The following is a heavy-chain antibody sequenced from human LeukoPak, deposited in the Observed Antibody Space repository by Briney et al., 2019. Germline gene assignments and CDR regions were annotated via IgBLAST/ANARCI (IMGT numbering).Heavy chain of an antibody. CDR1: GFAFRDHW. D-gene: IGHD6-6*01. CDR3: AISTYSSSPS. V-gene: IGHV3-7*01. Sequence: PGGSLRLSCAASGFAFRDHWMIWVRQAPGKGLEWVANIRHDESKKYYVDSVEGRFTIHRDNAENSLYLQMNGLRAEDTAVYYCAISTYSSSPSWGQGTLVTVSS. CDR2: IRHDESKK. J-gene: IGHJ5*02.